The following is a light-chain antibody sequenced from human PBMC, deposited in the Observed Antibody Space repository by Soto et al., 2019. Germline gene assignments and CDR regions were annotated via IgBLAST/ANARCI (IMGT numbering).Light chain of an antibody. V-gene: IGKV3-15*01. J-gene: IGKJ2*01. CDR3: QQSHNYMYT. CDR1: QSIRKN. CDR2: EAS. Sequence: ELVLSQSPATLSVSPGERATFSSRASQSIRKNLAWYQQKPGQAPTLLIYEASTRATGVPARFSGSGSGTEFTLTISSLQSEDFAIYYCQQSHNYMYTFGQGTKVDIK.